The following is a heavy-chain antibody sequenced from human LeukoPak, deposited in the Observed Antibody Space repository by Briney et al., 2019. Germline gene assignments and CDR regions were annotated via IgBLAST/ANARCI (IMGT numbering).Heavy chain of an antibody. Sequence: TGGSLRLSCAASGFTFSSSWMHWVRQAPGKGLVWVSRINSDGSSTTYADSVKGRFTISRDNAKNTLYLQMNSLRAEDTAVYYCARVQYYGSGSYYNWFDPWGQGTLVTVSS. CDR3: ARVQYYGSGSYYNWFDP. D-gene: IGHD3-10*01. CDR1: GFTFSSSW. V-gene: IGHV3-74*01. J-gene: IGHJ5*02. CDR2: INSDGSST.